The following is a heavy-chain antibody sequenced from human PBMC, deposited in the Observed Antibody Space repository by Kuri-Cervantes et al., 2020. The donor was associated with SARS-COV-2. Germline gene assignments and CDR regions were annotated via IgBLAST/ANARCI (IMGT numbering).Heavy chain of an antibody. V-gene: IGHV3-20*04. CDR3: ASLRGP. CDR1: GFTFDDYG. Sequence: ASLKISCATSGFTFDDYGMSWVRQAPGKVLEWVSGINWNGGSTGYADTVKGRFTIPRDNAKNSLYLQMNSLTAEDTALYYCASLRGPWGQGTLVTVSS. CDR2: INWNGGST. D-gene: IGHD5-12*01. J-gene: IGHJ5*02.